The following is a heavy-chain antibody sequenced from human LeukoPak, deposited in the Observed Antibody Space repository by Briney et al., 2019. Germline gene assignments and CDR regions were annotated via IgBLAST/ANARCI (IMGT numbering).Heavy chain of an antibody. CDR3: ARNGLGAAFDY. Sequence: PGGSLRLSCAASGFSFGTYWMSWVRQAPGKGLEWVANIKHAAGSEKYNVDSVKGRFTISRDNDKDSLYLQLKSLRAEDTAVYYCARNGLGAAFDYWGLGTLVTVSS. D-gene: IGHD6-13*01. CDR1: GFSFGTYW. CDR2: IKHAAGSEK. J-gene: IGHJ4*02. V-gene: IGHV3-7*01.